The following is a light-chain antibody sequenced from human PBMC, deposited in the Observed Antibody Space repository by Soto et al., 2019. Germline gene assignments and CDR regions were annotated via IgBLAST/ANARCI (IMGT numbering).Light chain of an antibody. CDR3: QTGGTGIHV. V-gene: IGLV4-69*01. Sequence: QPVLTQSPSASASLGASVKLTCTLSSGHSSYAIAWHQQQPEKGPRYLMKLNSDGSHSKGDGIPDRFSGSSSGAERYLIISSSQSEDEADYYCQTGGTGIHVFGTGTKLTVL. CDR2: LNSDGSH. J-gene: IGLJ1*01. CDR1: SGHSSYA.